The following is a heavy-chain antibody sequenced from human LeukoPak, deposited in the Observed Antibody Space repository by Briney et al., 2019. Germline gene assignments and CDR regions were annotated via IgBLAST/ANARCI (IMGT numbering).Heavy chain of an antibody. CDR2: INHSGST. J-gene: IGHJ4*02. CDR1: GGSFSGYY. CDR3: ARGRNEDYESSGYYYGNFDY. Sequence: PSETLSLTCAVYGGSFSGYYWSWIRQPPGKGLEWIGEINHSGSTNYNPSLKSRVTISVDTSKNQFSLKLSSVTAADTAVYYCARGRNEDYESSGYYYGNFDYWGQGTLVTVSS. V-gene: IGHV4-34*01. D-gene: IGHD3-22*01.